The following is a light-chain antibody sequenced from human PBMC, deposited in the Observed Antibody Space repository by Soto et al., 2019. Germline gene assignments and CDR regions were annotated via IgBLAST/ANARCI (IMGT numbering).Light chain of an antibody. CDR1: QSVTSTY. V-gene: IGKV3-20*01. CDR2: GAS. CDR3: QQYVSPPIT. J-gene: IGKJ5*01. Sequence: EIVLTQSPGTLSLSPGERATLSSRASQSVTSTYLGWYQQKPGQAPSLRIYGASSRATGIPDRFSGSGSGTDFTLTISRLEPEDFAVYYCQQYVSPPITFGQGTRLEIK.